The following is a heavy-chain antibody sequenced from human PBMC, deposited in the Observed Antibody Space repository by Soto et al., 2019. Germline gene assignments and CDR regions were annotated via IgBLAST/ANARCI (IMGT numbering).Heavy chain of an antibody. CDR1: GYTFTSYS. J-gene: IGHJ5*01. D-gene: IGHD3-22*01. V-gene: IGHV1-18*04. CDR2: ISAYNGNT. Sequence: ASVKVSCKASGYTFTSYSISWVRQAPGQGLEWVGWISAYNGNTNYAQKLQGRVTMTTDTSTSTAYMELRSLRSDDTAVYYCARVGIHPFYDGFPVSWAHAILVTGSS. CDR3: ARVGIHPFYDGFPVS.